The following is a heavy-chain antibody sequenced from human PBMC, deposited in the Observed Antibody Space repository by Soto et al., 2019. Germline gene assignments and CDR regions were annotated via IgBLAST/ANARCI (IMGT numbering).Heavy chain of an antibody. CDR1: NGSINSAGHF. V-gene: IGHV4-31*03. J-gene: IGHJ4*02. D-gene: IGHD4-17*01. CDR3: ARNVPVTPLGY. Sequence: SETLSLTCSVSNGSINSAGHFWSWLRQHPGKGLEWLGYIYYTGSTYYNPALQRRAVFSIDTSKTRFSLRVEDTAMYYCARNVPVTPLGYWGQGTLVTV. CDR2: IYYTGST.